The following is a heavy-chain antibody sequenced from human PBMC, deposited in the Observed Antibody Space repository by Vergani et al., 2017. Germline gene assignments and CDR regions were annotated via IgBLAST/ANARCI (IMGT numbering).Heavy chain of an antibody. J-gene: IGHJ4*02. CDR2: ISGSSSYV. CDR3: ARGLWDCNSYSCSPPYY. V-gene: IGHV3-21*01. Sequence: EVQLVESGGGRVKPGESLRLSCAASGFTFSSYSMNWVRQAPGKGLEWVSSISGSSSYVYYADSVTGRFTLSRDNTENSLYLQMNNLRGEDTAVYYCARGLWDCNSYSCSPPYYWGQGILVTVSS. CDR1: GFTFSSYS. D-gene: IGHD2-2*01.